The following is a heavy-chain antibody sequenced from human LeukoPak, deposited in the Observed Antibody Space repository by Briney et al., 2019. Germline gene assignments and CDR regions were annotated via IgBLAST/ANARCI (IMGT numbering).Heavy chain of an antibody. V-gene: IGHV1-69*13. D-gene: IGHD3-3*01. J-gene: IGHJ3*02. Sequence: SVKVSCKASGGTFSSYAISWVRQAPGQGLEWMGRIIPIFGTANYAQKFQGRVTITADESTSTAYMELSSLRSEDTAVYYCARDPTRPGLRFLEWFPHAFDIWGQGTMVTVSS. CDR2: IIPIFGTA. CDR3: ARDPTRPGLRFLEWFPHAFDI. CDR1: GGTFSSYA.